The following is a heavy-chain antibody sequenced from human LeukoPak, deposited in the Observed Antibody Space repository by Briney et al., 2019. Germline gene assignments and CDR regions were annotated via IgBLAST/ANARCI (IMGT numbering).Heavy chain of an antibody. CDR1: GGSITSYY. D-gene: IGHD4-23*01. Sequence: ETLSLTCTVSGGSITSYYWSWVRQAPGKGLEWVSLIYSGGSTYYADSVKGRSTISRDNSKNTLYLQMNSLRAEDTAVYYCARRAGGYSHPYDYWGQGTLVTVSS. V-gene: IGHV3-53*01. J-gene: IGHJ4*02. CDR2: IYSGGST. CDR3: ARRAGGYSHPYDY.